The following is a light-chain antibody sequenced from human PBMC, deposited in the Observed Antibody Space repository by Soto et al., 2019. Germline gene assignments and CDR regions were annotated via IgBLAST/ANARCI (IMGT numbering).Light chain of an antibody. V-gene: IGLV2-14*01. CDR3: SSYTSSNTYV. CDR1: SSDVGGYNY. J-gene: IGLJ1*01. Sequence: QSALTQHASVSGSPGQSITISCTGASSDVGGYNYVSWFQQHPGKAPRLMIIEVTNRPSGVSNRFSGSKSGNTASLTISGLQAEDEADYYCSSYTSSNTYVFGTGTKLTVL. CDR2: EVT.